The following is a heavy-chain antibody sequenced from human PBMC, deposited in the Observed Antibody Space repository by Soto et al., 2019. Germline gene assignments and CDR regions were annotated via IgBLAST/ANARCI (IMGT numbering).Heavy chain of an antibody. CDR3: AQAGYSSDYTYYFDY. J-gene: IGHJ4*02. V-gene: IGHV3-23*01. Sequence: EVQLLESGGGLVQPGGSLRLSCAASGLTFSSYAMSWVRQAPGKGLEWVSAISGSGGSTYYADAVQGRFTIARDNSQNTLYLQMNSLRAEDKAVYYCAQAGYSSDYTYYFDYWGQGTLVTVSS. CDR2: ISGSGGST. D-gene: IGHD3-22*01. CDR1: GLTFSSYA.